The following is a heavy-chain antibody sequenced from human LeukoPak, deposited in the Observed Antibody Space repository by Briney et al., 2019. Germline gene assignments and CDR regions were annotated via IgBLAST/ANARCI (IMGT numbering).Heavy chain of an antibody. Sequence: ASVKVSCKASGYTFINYGISWVRQAPGQGLGWMGIINPSGGSTSYAQKFQGRVTMTRDMSTSTVYMELSSLRSEDTAVYYCARGSGTDPPVDYWGQGTLVTVSS. CDR1: GYTFINYG. D-gene: IGHD1-26*01. CDR2: INPSGGST. J-gene: IGHJ4*02. V-gene: IGHV1-46*01. CDR3: ARGSGTDPPVDY.